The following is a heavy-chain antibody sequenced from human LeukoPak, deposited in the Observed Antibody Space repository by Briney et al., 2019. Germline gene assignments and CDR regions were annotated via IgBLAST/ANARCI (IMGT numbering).Heavy chain of an antibody. CDR1: GGSISSYY. J-gene: IGHJ6*02. V-gene: IGHV4-59*01. CDR3: ARSSGWYRYYGMDV. D-gene: IGHD6-19*01. CDR2: IYYSGST. Sequence: SETLSLTCTVSGGSISSYYWSWIRQPPGKGLAWIGYIYYSGSTNYNPSLKSRVTISVDTSKNQFSLKLSSVTAADTAVYYCARSSGWYRYYGMDVWGQGTTVTVSS.